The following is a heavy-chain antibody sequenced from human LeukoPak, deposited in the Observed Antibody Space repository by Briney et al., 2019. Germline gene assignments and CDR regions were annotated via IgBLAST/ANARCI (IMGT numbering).Heavy chain of an antibody. CDR2: IYPGDSDT. Sequence: GESLKISCKGSGYSFTSYWIGWVRQMPGKGLEWMGIIYPGDSDTRYSPSFQGQVTISADKSISTAYLQWSSLKASDTAMYYCASSRRRGYSYAVGDAFDIWGQGTMVTVSS. CDR3: ASSRRRGYSYAVGDAFDI. D-gene: IGHD5-18*01. V-gene: IGHV5-51*01. CDR1: GYSFTSYW. J-gene: IGHJ3*02.